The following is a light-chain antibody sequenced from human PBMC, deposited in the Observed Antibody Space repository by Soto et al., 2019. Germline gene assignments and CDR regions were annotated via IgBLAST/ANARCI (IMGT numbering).Light chain of an antibody. J-gene: IGLJ2*01. V-gene: IGLV2-14*03. CDR2: DVD. CDR3: CSYSGSSTIVV. CDR1: SSDVGGYNF. Sequence: QSALTQPASVSGSPGQSITISCTGTSSDVGGYNFVSWYQQHPGKAPRLMIFDVDNRPSGVSTRFSGSKSGNTASLTISGLQAEDEADYYCCSYSGSSTIVVFVGGTQLTVL.